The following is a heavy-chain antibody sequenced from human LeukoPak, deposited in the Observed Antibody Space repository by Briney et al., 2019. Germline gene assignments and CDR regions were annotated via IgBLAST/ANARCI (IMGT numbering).Heavy chain of an antibody. Sequence: PGGSLRLSCAASGFTFSSYAMSWVREAPGKGLEWVSAISGSGGSTYYADSVKGGSPISRKNSKNKLYLQLNSLRAEDTAVYYCASGFYGSGGYYSCGMDVWGQGPTVTVSS. V-gene: IGHV3-23*01. J-gene: IGHJ6*02. CDR1: GFTFSSYA. D-gene: IGHD3-10*01. CDR2: ISGSGGST. CDR3: ASGFYGSGGYYSCGMDV.